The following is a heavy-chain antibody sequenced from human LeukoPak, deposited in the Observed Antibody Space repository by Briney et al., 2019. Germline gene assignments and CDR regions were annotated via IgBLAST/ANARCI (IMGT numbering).Heavy chain of an antibody. Sequence: PSETLSLTCTVSGGSISSGGYYWSWIRQHPGKGLEWTGYIYYNGSTYYNPSLKSRVTISVDTSKNQFSLKLSSVTAADTAVYYCARVSRYYGSGAYYFDYWGQGTLVTVSS. CDR2: IYYNGST. CDR3: ARVSRYYGSGAYYFDY. V-gene: IGHV4-31*03. J-gene: IGHJ4*02. CDR1: GGSISSGGYY. D-gene: IGHD3-10*01.